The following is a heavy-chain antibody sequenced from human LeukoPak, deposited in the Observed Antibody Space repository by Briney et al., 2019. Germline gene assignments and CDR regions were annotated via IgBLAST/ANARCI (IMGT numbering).Heavy chain of an antibody. Sequence: PGGSLRLSCAASGFTFSSYWMSWVRQAPGKGLEWVANIKQDGSEKYYVDSVKGRFTISRDNAKNSLYLQMNSLRDEDTAVYYCARDVRRHIVVVTAMGYWGQGTLVTVSS. CDR3: ARDVRRHIVVVTAMGY. V-gene: IGHV3-7*01. D-gene: IGHD2-21*02. J-gene: IGHJ4*02. CDR2: IKQDGSEK. CDR1: GFTFSSYW.